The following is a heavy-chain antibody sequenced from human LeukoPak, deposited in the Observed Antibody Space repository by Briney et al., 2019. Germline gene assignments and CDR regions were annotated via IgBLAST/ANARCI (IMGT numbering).Heavy chain of an antibody. D-gene: IGHD3-22*01. J-gene: IGHJ4*02. V-gene: IGHV1-2*02. CDR2: INLNSGGT. CDR3: ARLRIYYDSSGLLWGIDY. Sequence: SVTVSYKASGYTFTGYYMHWVRQAPGQGLEWMGWINLNSGGTSYTQKFQGRVTMTRDTSISTAYMELRRLRSDDTAVYYCARLRIYYDSSGLLWGIDYWGQGTLVTVSS. CDR1: GYTFTGYY.